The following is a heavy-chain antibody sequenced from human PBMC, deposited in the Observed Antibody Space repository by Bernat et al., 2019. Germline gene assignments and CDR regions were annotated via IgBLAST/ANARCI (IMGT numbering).Heavy chain of an antibody. V-gene: IGHV3-30*18. D-gene: IGHD2-15*01. CDR1: GFTFSSYG. CDR3: AKDQGGYGMDV. CDR2: ISYDGSNK. Sequence: QVQLVESGGGVVQPGRSLRLSCAASGFTFSSYGMHWVRQAPGKGLEWVAAISYDGSNKYYADSVKGRFTISRDNSKNTLYLQMNSLRAEDTAVYYCAKDQGGYGMDVWGQGTTVTVSS. J-gene: IGHJ6*02.